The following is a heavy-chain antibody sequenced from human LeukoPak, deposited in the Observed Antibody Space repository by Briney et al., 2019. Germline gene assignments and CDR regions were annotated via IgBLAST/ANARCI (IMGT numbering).Heavy chain of an antibody. J-gene: IGHJ4*02. CDR2: ISTDGSNT. V-gene: IGHV3-74*01. CDR3: ETGRGTPLGF. CDR1: GIAFSTYW. Sequence: GGSLRLSCAASGIAFSTYWMHWVRQAPGKGLVWISRISTDGSNTFYADSVKGRFIVSRDNAENTLYLQMDNLRAEDTAMYYCETGRGTPLGFWGQGALVTVSS. D-gene: IGHD1-26*01.